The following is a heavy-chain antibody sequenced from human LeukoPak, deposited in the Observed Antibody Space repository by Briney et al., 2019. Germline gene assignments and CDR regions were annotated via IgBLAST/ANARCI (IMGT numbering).Heavy chain of an antibody. Sequence: GGSLRLSCAASGFTFSSYWMSWVRQALGKGLEWVANIKQDGSDKYYVDSVKGRFTISRDNAKNSLYLQMNSLRAEDTAVYYCARSLGYCSAGSCFPFDYWGQGTLVTVSS. J-gene: IGHJ4*02. V-gene: IGHV3-7*05. D-gene: IGHD2-15*01. CDR1: GFTFSSYW. CDR3: ARSLGYCSAGSCFPFDY. CDR2: IKQDGSDK.